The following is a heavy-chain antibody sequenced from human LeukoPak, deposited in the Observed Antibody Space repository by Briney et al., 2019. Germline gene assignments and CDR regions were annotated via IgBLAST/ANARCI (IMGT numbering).Heavy chain of an antibody. CDR3: ARDPPVEAAKHRNPSAPYFDY. CDR1: GFTFSSYA. J-gene: IGHJ4*02. V-gene: IGHV3-23*01. D-gene: IGHD6-13*01. CDR2: ISGSGGST. Sequence: GGSLRLSCAASGFTFSSYAMSWVRQAPGKGLEWVSAISGSGGSTYYADSVKGRFTISRDNSKNTLYLQMNSLRAEDTAVYYCARDPPVEAAKHRNPSAPYFDYWGQGTLVTVSS.